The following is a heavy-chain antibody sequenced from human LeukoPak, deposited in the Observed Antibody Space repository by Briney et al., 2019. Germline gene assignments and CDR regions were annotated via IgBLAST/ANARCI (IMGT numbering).Heavy chain of an antibody. CDR2: IYPGDSDT. V-gene: IGHV5-51*01. CDR1: GYILTSYW. D-gene: IGHD1-26*01. CDR3: ARRSGSFQGDYNFDY. Sequence: GESLKISCKGSGYILTSYWIAWVRQMPGKGLEWKGIIYPGDSDTRYSPSFQGQVTISADKSISTAYLQWSSLKASDTAMYYCARRSGSFQGDYNFDYWGQGTLVTVSS. J-gene: IGHJ4*02.